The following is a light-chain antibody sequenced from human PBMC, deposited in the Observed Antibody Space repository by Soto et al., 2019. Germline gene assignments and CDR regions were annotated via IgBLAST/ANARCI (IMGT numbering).Light chain of an antibody. CDR2: EVS. CDR1: SSDVGGYDY. J-gene: IGLJ1*01. CDR3: SSYSISTAYL. V-gene: IGLV2-14*01. Sequence: QSALTQPASVSGSPGQSITISCTGTSSDVGGYDYVSWYQLHPGKAPPLMVFEVSNRPSGVSYRFSGSKSGNTASLAISGLQAEDEADYFCSSYSISTAYLFGTGTKVTVL.